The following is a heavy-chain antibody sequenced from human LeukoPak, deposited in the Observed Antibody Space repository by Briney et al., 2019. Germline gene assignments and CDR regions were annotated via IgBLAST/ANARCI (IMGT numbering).Heavy chain of an antibody. Sequence: ASVKVSCKASGYTFTSYGISWVRQAHGQGLEWMGWISAYNGNTNYEQKLQGRVNMTTDTSTSTAYMELRSLRSDDTAVYYCARDGPPYCSGGSCYYVAWGQGTLVTVSS. D-gene: IGHD2-15*01. CDR3: ARDGPPYCSGGSCYYVA. V-gene: IGHV1-18*01. J-gene: IGHJ5*02. CDR1: GYTFTSYG. CDR2: ISAYNGNT.